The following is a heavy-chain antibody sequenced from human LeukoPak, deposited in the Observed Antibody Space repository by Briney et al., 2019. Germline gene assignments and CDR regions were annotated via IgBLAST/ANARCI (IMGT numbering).Heavy chain of an antibody. Sequence: PSQTLSLTCTVSGGSISSGGYYWSWIRQPPGKGLEWIGYIYHSGSTYYNPSLKSRVTISVDRSKNQFSLKLSSVTAADTAVYYCARESPDEAAAVHDYYYYMDVWGKGTTVTVPS. D-gene: IGHD6-13*01. CDR1: GGSISSGGYY. CDR2: IYHSGST. CDR3: ARESPDEAAAVHDYYYYMDV. V-gene: IGHV4-30-2*01. J-gene: IGHJ6*03.